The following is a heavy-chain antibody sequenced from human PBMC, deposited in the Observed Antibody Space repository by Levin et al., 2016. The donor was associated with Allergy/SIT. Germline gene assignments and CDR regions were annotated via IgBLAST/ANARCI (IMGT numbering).Heavy chain of an antibody. CDR3: AREGRVQGYSWFDP. CDR2: ISTTSSTI. J-gene: IGHJ5*02. Sequence: PGKGLEWVSYISTTSSTIYYTDSVKGRFTISRDNAKNSLYLQMNSLRDEDTAIYYCAREGRVQGYSWFDPWGQGTLVTVSS. D-gene: IGHD1-1*01. V-gene: IGHV3-48*02.